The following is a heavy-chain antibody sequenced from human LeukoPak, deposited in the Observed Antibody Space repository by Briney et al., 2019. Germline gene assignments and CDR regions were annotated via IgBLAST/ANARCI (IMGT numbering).Heavy chain of an antibody. CDR3: ARGGVTMVRGVIDWFDP. Sequence: ASVKVSCKASGYTFTGYYMHWVRQAPGQGLEWMGWINPNSGGTNYAQKFQGRVTMTRDTSISTAYMELSRLRSDDTAVYYCARGGVTMVRGVIDWFDPWGQGTLVTVSS. D-gene: IGHD3-10*01. CDR2: INPNSGGT. J-gene: IGHJ5*02. V-gene: IGHV1-2*02. CDR1: GYTFTGYY.